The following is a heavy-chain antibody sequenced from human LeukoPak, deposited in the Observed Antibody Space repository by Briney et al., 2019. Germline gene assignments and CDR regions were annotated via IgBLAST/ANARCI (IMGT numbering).Heavy chain of an antibody. CDR3: ANLGPPGRDHYLES. D-gene: IGHD5-24*01. Sequence: WGSLRLSGAASGFTFTTYWMGWVRQAPGKGPEWVANINQVGSSKYFVDSVKGRFVISRDNAKNSLYLQMNSLRDEDTAVYYCANLGPPGRDHYLESWGQGTLVTVSS. V-gene: IGHV3-7*01. CDR2: INQVGSSK. CDR1: GFTFTTYW. J-gene: IGHJ4*02.